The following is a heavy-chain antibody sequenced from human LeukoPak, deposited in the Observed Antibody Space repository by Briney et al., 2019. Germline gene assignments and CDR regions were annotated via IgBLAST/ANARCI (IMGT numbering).Heavy chain of an antibody. J-gene: IGHJ4*02. D-gene: IGHD2-15*01. Sequence: GGSLRLSCAASGFTFTHFWMSWIRQAPGKGLEWVAVISYDGSNKYYADSVKGRFTISRDNSKNTLYLQMNSLRAEDTAVYYCAREAVVVVAATPGYWGQGTLVTVSS. CDR3: AREAVVVVAATPGY. CDR1: GFTFTHFW. V-gene: IGHV3-30-3*01. CDR2: ISYDGSNK.